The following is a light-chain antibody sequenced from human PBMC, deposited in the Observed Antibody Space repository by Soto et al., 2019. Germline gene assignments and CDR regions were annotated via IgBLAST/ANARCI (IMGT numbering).Light chain of an antibody. CDR2: DVS. V-gene: IGLV2-8*01. CDR3: SSYAGNHIV. CDR1: GSDVGGYNY. Sequence: SVLTQPPSASGSPGQSVTISCPGTGSDVGGYNYVSWYQQHPGKAPKLMIYDVSKRPSGVPDRFSGSKSGNTASLTVSGLQAEDEADYYCSSYAGNHIVFGTGTKVTVL. J-gene: IGLJ1*01.